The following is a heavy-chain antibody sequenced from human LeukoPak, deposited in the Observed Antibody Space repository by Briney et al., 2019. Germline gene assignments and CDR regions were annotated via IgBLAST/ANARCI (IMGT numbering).Heavy chain of an antibody. V-gene: IGHV4-34*01. Sequence: SETLSLTCAVYGGSFSGYYWSWIRQPPGKGLEWIGEINHSGSTNYNPSLKSRVTISVDTSKNQFSLKLSSVTAEDTAVYYCARVEDYYDSSGYLDYWGQGTLVTVSS. D-gene: IGHD3-22*01. CDR2: INHSGST. J-gene: IGHJ4*02. CDR1: GGSFSGYY. CDR3: ARVEDYYDSSGYLDY.